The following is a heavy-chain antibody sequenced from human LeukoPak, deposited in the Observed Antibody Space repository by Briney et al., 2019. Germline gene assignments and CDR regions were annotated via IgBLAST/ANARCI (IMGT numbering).Heavy chain of an antibody. CDR2: ISSGGII. Sequence: GGSLRLSCAASGFTFSSYELYWVRQAPGKGLEWVSYISSGGIIKYADSVKGQFTISRDDAKTSLYLQMNSLRAEDTAIYYCGAGRQFVGAFDIWGQGTLVTVSS. V-gene: IGHV3-48*03. CDR3: GAGRQFVGAFDI. J-gene: IGHJ3*02. D-gene: IGHD3-10*01. CDR1: GFTFSSYE.